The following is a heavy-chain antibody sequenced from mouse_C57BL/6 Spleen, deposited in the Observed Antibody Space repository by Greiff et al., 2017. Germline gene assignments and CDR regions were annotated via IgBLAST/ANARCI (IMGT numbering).Heavy chain of an antibody. J-gene: IGHJ4*01. CDR2: IDPEDGET. D-gene: IGHD1-1*01. CDR1: GFNIKDYY. V-gene: IGHV14-2*01. Sequence: VQLQQSGAELVKPGASVKLSCTASGFNIKDYYMHWVKQRTEQGLEWIGRIDPEDGETKYAPKFPGKATITADTSSNTAYLQLSSLTSEDTAVYYCARGYYGSSYYYAMDYWGQGTSVTVSS. CDR3: ARGYYGSSYYYAMDY.